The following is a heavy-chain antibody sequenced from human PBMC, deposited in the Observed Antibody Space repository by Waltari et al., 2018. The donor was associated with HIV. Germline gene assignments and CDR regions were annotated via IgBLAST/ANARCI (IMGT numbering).Heavy chain of an antibody. CDR2: ILSYGYNK. Sequence: QVYLMESGGGVVQPGGSLKLSCAASGFTFSSYGMHWVRQAPGKGVGWVAVILSYGYNKFYAYSVRGRFTFSRDNSKYTLSLQMNSLRAEDTALYYCVKERGPFNGFDIWGQGTMVTVSS. CDR1: GFTFSSYG. V-gene: IGHV3-33*06. J-gene: IGHJ3*02. D-gene: IGHD3-16*01. CDR3: VKERGPFNGFDI.